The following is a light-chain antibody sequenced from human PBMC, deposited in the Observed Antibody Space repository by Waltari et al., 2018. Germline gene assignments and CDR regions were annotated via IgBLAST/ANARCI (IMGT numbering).Light chain of an antibody. V-gene: IGLV1-47*01. CDR3: AAWDDSLSGPV. CDR2: RDN. CDR1: SSNIGSNF. J-gene: IGLJ2*01. Sequence: QSVLTQPPSASGTPGQRVTISCSGSSSNIGSNFVYWYQQLPGTAPKLLSYRDNQRPSGVPDRFSGSKSGTSASRAISGLRSEDEADYYCAAWDDSLSGPVFGGGTRLTVL.